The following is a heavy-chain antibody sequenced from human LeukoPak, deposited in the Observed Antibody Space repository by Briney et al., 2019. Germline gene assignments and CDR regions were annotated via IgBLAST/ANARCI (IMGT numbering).Heavy chain of an antibody. Sequence: GGSLRLSCAASGLTFSSYAMSWVRQAPGKGLEWVSAISGSGGSTYYADSVKGRFTISRDNSKNTLYLQMNSLRAEDTAVYYCAKDPTNIAVAGTSDYWGQGNLVTVSS. J-gene: IGHJ4*02. CDR3: AKDPTNIAVAGTSDY. CDR2: ISGSGGST. D-gene: IGHD6-19*01. CDR1: GLTFSSYA. V-gene: IGHV3-23*01.